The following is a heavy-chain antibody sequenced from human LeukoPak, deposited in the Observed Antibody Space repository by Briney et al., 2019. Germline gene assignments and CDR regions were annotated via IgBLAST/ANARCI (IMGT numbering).Heavy chain of an antibody. CDR1: GDTISGSRIF. V-gene: IGHV4-39*02. J-gene: IGHJ4*02. D-gene: IGHD6-19*01. CDR2: LSDRGRP. CDR3: ARDANYRDRSGYPSPFDF. Sequence: YPSETLSLTCTVSGDTISGSRIFGAWIRPPPGKGLEWTASLSDRGRPKYSPSCQSRVSIFTDTAKNQLSLNLRSVTAADTAVYYCARDANYRDRSGYPSPFDFWGQGILVTVSS.